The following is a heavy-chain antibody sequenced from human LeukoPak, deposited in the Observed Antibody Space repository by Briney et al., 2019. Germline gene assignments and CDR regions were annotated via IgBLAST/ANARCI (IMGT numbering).Heavy chain of an antibody. CDR3: ARDSRYYYGSGSYYHFDY. Sequence: SQTLSLTCTVSGDSISSGDYYWSWIRQPAGKGLEWIGYIYYSGSTNYNPSLKSRVTISVDTSKNQFSLKLSSVTAADTAVYYCARDSRYYYGSGSYYHFDYWGQGTLVTVSS. CDR1: GDSISSGDYY. CDR2: IYYSGST. J-gene: IGHJ4*02. V-gene: IGHV4-61*10. D-gene: IGHD3-10*01.